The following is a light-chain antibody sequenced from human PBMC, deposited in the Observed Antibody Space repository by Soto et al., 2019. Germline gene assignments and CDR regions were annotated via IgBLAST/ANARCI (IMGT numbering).Light chain of an antibody. CDR3: QQRSNWHLT. J-gene: IGKJ4*01. V-gene: IGKV3-11*01. Sequence: EIVLTQSPATLSLSPGERATLSCRASQSVSSYLAWYQQKPCQAPRLLIYDASNRATGIPARFSGSGSGTDFTLTISSLAPEDCAVYYCQQRSNWHLTFGGGTKVEIK. CDR1: QSVSSY. CDR2: DAS.